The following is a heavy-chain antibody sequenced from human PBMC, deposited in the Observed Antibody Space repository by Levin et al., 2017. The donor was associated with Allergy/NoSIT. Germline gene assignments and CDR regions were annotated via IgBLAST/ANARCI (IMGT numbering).Heavy chain of an antibody. J-gene: IGHJ4*02. V-gene: IGHV4-34*01. D-gene: IGHD3-10*01. CDR2: INHSGST. CDR1: GGSFSDYY. Sequence: SETLSLTCTFYGGSFSDYYWSWIRQPPGKGLEYIGEINHSGSTNYNPSLKSRVTISVDTSKNQFSLKLSSVTAADTAVYYCARGGASYYYGSAYFDYWGQGTLVTVSS. CDR3: ARGGASYYYGSAYFDY.